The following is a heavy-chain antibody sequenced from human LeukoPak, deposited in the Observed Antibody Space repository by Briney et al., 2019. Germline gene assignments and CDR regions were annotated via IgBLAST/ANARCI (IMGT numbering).Heavy chain of an antibody. CDR1: GYTFTSYG. V-gene: IGHV1-18*04. D-gene: IGHD3-10*01. J-gene: IGHJ4*02. CDR2: ISAYNGNT. CDR3: ARAPRVRGVIIAFDY. Sequence: EASVKVSCKASGYTFTSYGISWVRQAPGQGLEWMGWISAYNGNTNYAQKLQGRVTMTTDTSTSTAYMELRSLRSDDTAVYYCARAPRVRGVIIAFDYWCQGTLVTVSS.